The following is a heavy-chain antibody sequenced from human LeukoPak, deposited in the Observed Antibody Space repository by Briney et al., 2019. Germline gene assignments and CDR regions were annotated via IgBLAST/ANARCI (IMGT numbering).Heavy chain of an antibody. CDR1: GGSFSGYY. D-gene: IGHD2-15*01. CDR2: INHSGST. CDR3: ARGLSLQVR. V-gene: IGHV4-34*01. J-gene: IGHJ4*02. Sequence: SETLSLTCAVYGGSFSGYYWSWIRQPPGKGLEWIGEINHSGSTNYNPSLKSRVTISVDTSKNQFSLKLSSVTAADTAVYYCARGLSLQVRWGQGTLVTVSS.